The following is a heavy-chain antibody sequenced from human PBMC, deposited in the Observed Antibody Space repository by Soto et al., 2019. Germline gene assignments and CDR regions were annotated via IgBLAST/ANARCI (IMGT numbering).Heavy chain of an antibody. CDR1: GYTFTSYY. D-gene: IGHD6-19*01. J-gene: IGHJ4*02. CDR2: INPSGGST. CDR3: ARDDPRGATVRRIAVAGTLDY. Sequence: QVQLVQSGAEVKKPGASVKVSCKASGYTFTSYYMHWVRQAPGQGLEWMGIINPSGGSTSYAQKFXXXVTMTRDTSTXXVXMXXSSLRSEDTAVYYCARDDPRGATVRRIAVAGTLDYWGQGTLVTVSS. V-gene: IGHV1-46*01.